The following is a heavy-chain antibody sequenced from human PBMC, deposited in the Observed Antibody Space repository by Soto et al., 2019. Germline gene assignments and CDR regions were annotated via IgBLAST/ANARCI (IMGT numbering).Heavy chain of an antibody. CDR3: NTLYCSSTYCP. CDR2: IKGKTDGETT. Sequence: GGSLRLSCAASGFTFTNSWLSWVRQAPGKGLEWVGRIKGKTDGETTDYAAPVRGRFIISRDDSKNTVYLQMNSLKSEDTAVYYCNTLYCSSTYCPWGQGT. D-gene: IGHD2-2*01. J-gene: IGHJ5*02. V-gene: IGHV3-15*01. CDR1: GFTFTNSW.